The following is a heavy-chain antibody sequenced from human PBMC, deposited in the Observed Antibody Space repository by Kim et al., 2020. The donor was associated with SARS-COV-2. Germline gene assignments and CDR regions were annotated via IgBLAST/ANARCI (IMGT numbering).Heavy chain of an antibody. J-gene: IGHJ4*02. CDR3: ARVGYSSSPGRVDY. V-gene: IGHV1-2*02. Sequence: AQQFQGRVTMTRDTSISTAYMELSRLRSDDTAVYYCARVGYSSSPGRVDYWGQGTLVTVSS. D-gene: IGHD6-6*01.